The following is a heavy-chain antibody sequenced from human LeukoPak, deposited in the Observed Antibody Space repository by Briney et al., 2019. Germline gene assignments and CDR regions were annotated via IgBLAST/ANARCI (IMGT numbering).Heavy chain of an antibody. J-gene: IGHJ4*02. CDR2: ISAYNGNT. V-gene: IGHV1-18*01. CDR1: GYTFTSYG. CDR3: ARFSLRSSSPNRGAFDY. D-gene: IGHD6-6*01. Sequence: ASVKVSCKASGYTFTSYGISWVRQAPGQGLEWMGWISAYNGNTNYAQKLQGRVTMTTDTSTSTAYMELRSLRSDDTAVYYCARFSLRSSSPNRGAFDYWGQGTLVTVSS.